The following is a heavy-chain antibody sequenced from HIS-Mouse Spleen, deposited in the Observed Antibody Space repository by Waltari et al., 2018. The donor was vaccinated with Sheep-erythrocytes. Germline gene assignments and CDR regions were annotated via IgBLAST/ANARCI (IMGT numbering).Heavy chain of an antibody. J-gene: IGHJ4*02. CDR3: ARVASGATFDY. CDR1: GFTFSSYS. CDR2: ISRSSSYI. V-gene: IGHV3-21*01. Sequence: EVQLVESGGGLVKPGGSLRLSCAASGFTFSSYSMNWVRQAPGEGMEWVSSISRSSSYINYADSVKGRFTIARDNAKNSLYLQMNSLRAEDTAVYYCARVASGATFDYWGQGTLVTVSS. D-gene: IGHD1-26*01.